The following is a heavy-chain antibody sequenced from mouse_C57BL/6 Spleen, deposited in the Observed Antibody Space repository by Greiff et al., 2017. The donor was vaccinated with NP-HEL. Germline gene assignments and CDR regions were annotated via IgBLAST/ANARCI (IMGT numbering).Heavy chain of an antibody. Sequence: QVQLKQPGTELVKPGASVKLSCKASGYTFTSYWMHWVKQRPGQGLEWIGNINPSNGGTNYNEKFKSKATLTVDKSSSTAYMQLSSLTSEDSAVYYCARSAYYRGGYFDYWGQGTTLTVSS. CDR1: GYTFTSYW. CDR2: INPSNGGT. D-gene: IGHD2-14*01. J-gene: IGHJ2*01. V-gene: IGHV1-53*01. CDR3: ARSAYYRGGYFDY.